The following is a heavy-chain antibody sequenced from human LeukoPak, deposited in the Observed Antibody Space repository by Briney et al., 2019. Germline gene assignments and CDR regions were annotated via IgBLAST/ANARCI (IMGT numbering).Heavy chain of an antibody. CDR3: AKGSSGWYVDEYFQH. V-gene: IGHV3-9*01. D-gene: IGHD6-19*01. Sequence: PGGSLRLSCAASGFTFDDYAMHWVRQAPGKGLEWVSGISWNSGSIGYADSVKGRFTISRDNAKNSLYLQMNSLRAEDTALYYCAKGSSGWYVDEYFQHWGQGTLVTVSS. CDR2: ISWNSGSI. J-gene: IGHJ1*01. CDR1: GFTFDDYA.